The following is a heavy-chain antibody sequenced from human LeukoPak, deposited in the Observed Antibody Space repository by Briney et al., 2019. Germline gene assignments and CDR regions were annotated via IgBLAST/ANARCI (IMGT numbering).Heavy chain of an antibody. J-gene: IGHJ3*02. V-gene: IGHV3-74*01. CDR3: ARVERDGYNFEHAFDI. Sequence: GGSLRLSCAASGFTFSSYWMQWVRQGPGKGLVWVSRINSDGSSTGYADSVKGRFTISRNNAKNTLYLQMNSLRAEDTAVYYCARVERDGYNFEHAFDIWGQGTMVTVSS. CDR1: GFTFSSYW. D-gene: IGHD5-24*01. CDR2: INSDGSST.